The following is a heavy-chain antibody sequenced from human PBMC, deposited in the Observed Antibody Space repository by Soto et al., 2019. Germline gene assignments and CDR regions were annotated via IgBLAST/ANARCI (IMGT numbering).Heavy chain of an antibody. D-gene: IGHD3-10*01. CDR2: ISYDGSNK. Sequence: QVQLVESGGGVVQPGRSLRLSCAASGFTFSSYAMHWVRQAPGKGLEWVAVISYDGSNKYYADSVKGRFTVSRDNSQNTLYLQMNSLRSEDTAVYYCARHLDGTGSYWGQGTLVTVSS. CDR1: GFTFSSYA. V-gene: IGHV3-30-3*01. J-gene: IGHJ4*02. CDR3: ARHLDGTGSY.